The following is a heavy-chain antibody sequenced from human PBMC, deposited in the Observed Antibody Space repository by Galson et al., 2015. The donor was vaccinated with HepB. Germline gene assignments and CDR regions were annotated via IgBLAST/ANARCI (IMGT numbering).Heavy chain of an antibody. Sequence: SLRLSCAASGFTFSSYWMSWVRQAPGKGLEWVANIKQDGSEKYYVDSVKGRFTISRDNAKNSLYLQMNSLRAEDTAVYYCARAVVVPAAHENDYWGQGTLVTVSS. CDR1: GFTFSSYW. CDR3: ARAVVVPAAHENDY. J-gene: IGHJ4*02. D-gene: IGHD2-2*01. V-gene: IGHV3-7*03. CDR2: IKQDGSEK.